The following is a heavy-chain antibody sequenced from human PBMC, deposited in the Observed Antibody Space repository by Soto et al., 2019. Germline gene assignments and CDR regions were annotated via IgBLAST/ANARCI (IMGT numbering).Heavy chain of an antibody. CDR3: ARLEYDVTRVDQ. Sequence: QVQLQESGPGLVKPSGTLSLTCAVSGGSISSSSWWSWVRRPPGKGLEWIAEISHSGSTNYNPSLKSRVTISLDKSKNQFSLKLSSVTAADTAVYHCARLEYDVTRVDQWGQGTLVTVSS. V-gene: IGHV4-4*02. CDR2: ISHSGST. J-gene: IGHJ4*02. D-gene: IGHD3-3*01. CDR1: GGSISSSSW.